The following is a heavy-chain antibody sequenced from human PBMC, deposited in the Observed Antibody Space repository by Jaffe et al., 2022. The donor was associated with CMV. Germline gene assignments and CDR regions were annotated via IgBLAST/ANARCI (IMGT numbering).Heavy chain of an antibody. CDR1: GGSFSGYY. V-gene: IGHV4-34*01. CDR2: INHSGST. D-gene: IGHD3-10*01. J-gene: IGHJ4*02. CDR3: ARRRSGITMVRGSRRADYYFDY. Sequence: QVQLQQWGAGLLKPSETLSLTCAVYGGSFSGYYWSWIRQPPGKGLEWIGEINHSGSTNYNPSLKSRVTISVDTSKNQFSLKLSSVTAADTAVYYCARRRSGITMVRGSRRADYYFDYWGQGTLVTVSS.